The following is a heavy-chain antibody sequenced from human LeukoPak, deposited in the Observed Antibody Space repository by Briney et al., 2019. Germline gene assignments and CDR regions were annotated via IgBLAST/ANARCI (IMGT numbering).Heavy chain of an antibody. CDR2: IYYSGTT. D-gene: IGHD1-1*01. J-gene: IGHJ4*02. Sequence: SETLSLNCTVSGGSISTYYWSWIRQPPGKGLEWIGYIYYSGTTNYNPSLKSRVTISVDTSRNQFSLKLSSVTDADTAVYYCARNKSERTQPYYFDYWGQGTLVTVSS. CDR1: GGSISTYY. V-gene: IGHV4-59*01. CDR3: ARNKSERTQPYYFDY.